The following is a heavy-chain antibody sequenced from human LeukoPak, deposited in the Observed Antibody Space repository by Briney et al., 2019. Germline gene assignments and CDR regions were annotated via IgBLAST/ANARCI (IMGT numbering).Heavy chain of an antibody. CDR2: INPNSGGT. CDR3: ATLRRSGWYICD. V-gene: IGHV1-2*02. Sequence: GASVKVSCKASGYTFTGYYIHWVRQAPGQGLEWMGWINPNSGGTNYAQKFQGRVTMTRDTSISTAYMELSRLRSDDTAMYYCATLRRSGWYICDWGEGALVTVSS. J-gene: IGHJ4*02. D-gene: IGHD6-19*01. CDR1: GYTFTGYY.